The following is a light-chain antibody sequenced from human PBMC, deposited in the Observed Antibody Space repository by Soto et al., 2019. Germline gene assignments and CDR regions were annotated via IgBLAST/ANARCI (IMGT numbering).Light chain of an antibody. Sequence: IQMTQSPSSLSASVGDRVTLTCQASHDIRDHLNWYQQKTGKPPKLLIYDASNLQKGVPSRFSESGSGTDFTFTISILQPEDIATYFCHQYDNLSQTFGPGTKVDIK. CDR2: DAS. CDR1: HDIRDH. V-gene: IGKV1-33*01. J-gene: IGKJ3*01. CDR3: HQYDNLSQT.